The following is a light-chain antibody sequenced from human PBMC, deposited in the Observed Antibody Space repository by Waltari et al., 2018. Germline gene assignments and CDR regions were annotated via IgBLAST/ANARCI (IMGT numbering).Light chain of an antibody. Sequence: IQLTQSPSSLSASVGDRVTITCGASQGISNYLAWYQHKPGKVPKLLIHSASTLQSGVPSRFSGSGSGTDFTLTISSLQPEDFATYYCQQLHSPGYTFGQGTKLEIK. CDR2: SAS. CDR3: QQLHSPGYT. V-gene: IGKV1-9*01. J-gene: IGKJ2*01. CDR1: QGISNY.